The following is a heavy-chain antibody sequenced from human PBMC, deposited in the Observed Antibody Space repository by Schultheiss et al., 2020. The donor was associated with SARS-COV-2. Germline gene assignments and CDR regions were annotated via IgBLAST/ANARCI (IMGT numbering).Heavy chain of an antibody. D-gene: IGHD6-19*01. CDR2: IYYSGST. Sequence: SETLSLTCTVSGGSISSGDYYWSWIRQPPGKGLEWIGYIYYSGSTYYNPSLKSRVTMSVDTSKNQFSLKLSSVTAADTAVYYCARTGAVAGTYLYYYYGMDVWGQGTTVTVSS. V-gene: IGHV4-30-4*01. CDR1: GGSISSGDYY. J-gene: IGHJ6*02. CDR3: ARTGAVAGTYLYYYYGMDV.